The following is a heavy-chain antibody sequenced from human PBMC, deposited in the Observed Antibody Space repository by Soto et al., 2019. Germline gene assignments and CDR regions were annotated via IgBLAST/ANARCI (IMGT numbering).Heavy chain of an antibody. CDR1: GFSFDEYA. V-gene: IGHV3-20*04. CDR2: INWNGGSK. J-gene: IGHJ4*02. D-gene: IGHD1-26*01. Sequence: RTGGSLRLSCAASGFSFDEYALTWVRQAPGKGLEWVAGINWNGGSKGYADSVKGRFTISRDNAKSSLYLQMNNLRADDTAFYFCAGGGGSYLPDYWGQGTLVTVSS. CDR3: AGGGGSYLPDY.